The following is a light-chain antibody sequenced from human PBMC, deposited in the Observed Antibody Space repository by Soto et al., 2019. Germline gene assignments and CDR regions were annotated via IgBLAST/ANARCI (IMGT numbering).Light chain of an antibody. CDR3: QQYKTYWT. Sequence: DIQLTQSPSFLSASVGDRVTITCRASQGINTFLAWYQQKPGKAPKVLIYDASRLHSGVPSRFSGSGSGTEFTLTINSLQPEDFATYFCQQYKTYWTFGPGTKVDIK. CDR1: QGINTF. CDR2: DAS. V-gene: IGKV1-9*01. J-gene: IGKJ1*01.